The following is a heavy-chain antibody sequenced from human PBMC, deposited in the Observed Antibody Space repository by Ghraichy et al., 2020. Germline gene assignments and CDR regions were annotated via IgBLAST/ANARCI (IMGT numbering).Heavy chain of an antibody. D-gene: IGHD2-2*01. CDR2: IKQDGSEK. J-gene: IGHJ4*02. CDR3: ARVRLLLCYDY. CDR1: GFTSSSHW. Sequence: TCVASGFTSSSHWMSWVRQAPGKGLEWVANIKQDGSEKNYVDSVKGRFTISRDNAKNSVYLQMNSLRAEDTAVYYCARVRLLLCYDYWGQGTLVTVSS. V-gene: IGHV3-7*01.